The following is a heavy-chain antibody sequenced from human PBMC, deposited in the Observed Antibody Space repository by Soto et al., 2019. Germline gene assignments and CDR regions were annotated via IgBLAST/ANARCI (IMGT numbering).Heavy chain of an antibody. CDR1: GFTFSSYG. D-gene: IGHD3-22*01. Sequence: QVQLVESGGGVVQPGRSLRLSCAASGFTFSSYGMHWVRQAPGKGLEWVAVIWYDGSNKYYADSVKGRFTISRDNSKNKLYLQMNSLRAEDTAVYYCAREWYYYDSSGYPPDPSYGMDVWGQGTTVTVSS. CDR3: AREWYYYDSSGYPPDPSYGMDV. J-gene: IGHJ6*02. CDR2: IWYDGSNK. V-gene: IGHV3-33*01.